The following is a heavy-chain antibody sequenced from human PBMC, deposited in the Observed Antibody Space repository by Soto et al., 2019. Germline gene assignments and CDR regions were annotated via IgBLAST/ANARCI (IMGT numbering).Heavy chain of an antibody. D-gene: IGHD3-16*02. Sequence: GGSLRLSCAASGFTFSSYAMSWVRQAPGKGLEWVSAISGSGGSTYYADSVKGRFTISRDNSKNTLYLQMNSLRAEDTAVYYWAKDEVIANYYGMDVWGQGTTVAVSS. V-gene: IGHV3-23*01. CDR2: ISGSGGST. J-gene: IGHJ6*02. CDR3: AKDEVIANYYGMDV. CDR1: GFTFSSYA.